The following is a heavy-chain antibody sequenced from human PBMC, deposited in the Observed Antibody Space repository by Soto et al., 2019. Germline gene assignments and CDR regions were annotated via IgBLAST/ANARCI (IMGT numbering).Heavy chain of an antibody. V-gene: IGHV4-59*08. CDR3: ARHYDFWSGYSFDY. J-gene: IGHJ4*02. CDR1: GGSISSYY. Sequence: SETLSLTCTVSGGSISSYYWSWIRQPPGKGLEWIGNIYYSGSTNYNPSLKSRVTISVDTSKNQFSLKLSSVTAADTAVYYCARHYDFWSGYSFDYWGQGTLVTVSS. D-gene: IGHD3-3*01. CDR2: IYYSGST.